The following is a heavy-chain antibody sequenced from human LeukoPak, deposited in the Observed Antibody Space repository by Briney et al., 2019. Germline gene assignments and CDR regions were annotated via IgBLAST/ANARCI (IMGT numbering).Heavy chain of an antibody. CDR3: ARDNDLGPHNWFDP. D-gene: IGHD3-3*01. V-gene: IGHV1-69*05. CDR2: IIPIFGTA. J-gene: IGHJ5*02. Sequence: SVKVSCKASGGTFSSYAISWVRQAPGQGLEWMGGIIPIFGTANYAQKFQGRVTITTDESTSTAYMELSSLRSEDTAVYYCARDNDLGPHNWFDPWGQGTLVTVSS. CDR1: GGTFSSYA.